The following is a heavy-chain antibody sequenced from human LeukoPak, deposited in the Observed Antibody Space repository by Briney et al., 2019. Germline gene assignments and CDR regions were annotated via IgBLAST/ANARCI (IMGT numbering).Heavy chain of an antibody. CDR1: GYTFTSYG. D-gene: IGHD3-9*01. Sequence: ASVKVSCKAPGYTFTSYGISWVRQAPGQGLEWMGWISAYNGNTNYAQKLQGRVTMTTDTSTSTAYMELRSLRSDDTAVYYCARGVFFDWLLEEYNWFDPWGQGTLVTVSS. CDR2: ISAYNGNT. CDR3: ARGVFFDWLLEEYNWFDP. V-gene: IGHV1-18*04. J-gene: IGHJ5*02.